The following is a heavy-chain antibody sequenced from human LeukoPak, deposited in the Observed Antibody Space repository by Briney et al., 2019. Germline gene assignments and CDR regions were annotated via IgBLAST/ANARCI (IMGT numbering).Heavy chain of an antibody. Sequence: SQTLSLTCTVSGGSIRSGAYFWSWIRQRPGKGLEWIGYIHYSGSAYYNPSLKSRITVSVDTTENQFSLKLSSVTAADTAVYYCARERDSNYYDSRGYSDAFDIWGQGTMVTASS. J-gene: IGHJ3*02. CDR3: ARERDSNYYDSRGYSDAFDI. V-gene: IGHV4-31*03. CDR1: GGSIRSGAYF. CDR2: IHYSGSA. D-gene: IGHD3-22*01.